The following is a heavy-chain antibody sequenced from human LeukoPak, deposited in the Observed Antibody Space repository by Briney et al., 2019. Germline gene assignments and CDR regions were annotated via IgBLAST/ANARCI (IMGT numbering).Heavy chain of an antibody. CDR2: ISGSGGST. D-gene: IGHD2-2*02. CDR3: AKLTGGYCSSTSCYTFDY. J-gene: IGHJ4*02. CDR1: GFTFSSYA. Sequence: HAGGSLRLSCAASGFTFSSYAMSWVRQAPGKGLEWVSAISGSGGSTYYADSVKGRFTISRDNSKNTLYVQMNSLRAEDTAVYYCAKLTGGYCSSTSCYTFDYWGQGTLVTVSS. V-gene: IGHV3-23*01.